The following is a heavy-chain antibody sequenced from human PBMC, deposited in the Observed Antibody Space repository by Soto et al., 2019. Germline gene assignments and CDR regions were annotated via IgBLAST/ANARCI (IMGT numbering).Heavy chain of an antibody. CDR2: ISANNGNT. V-gene: IGHV1-18*01. J-gene: IGHJ4*02. CDR1: GYTLTSYG. D-gene: IGHD6-13*01. Sequence: QVRLVQSGAEVKKPGASVKVSCKASGYTLTSYGISWVRQAPGQGLEWMGWISANNGNTNYAQKLQGRVTMTTDTATKTAYMELRCLRSDDTAVYYCARPLQQLAPNFDYWGQGTLVTVSS. CDR3: ARPLQQLAPNFDY.